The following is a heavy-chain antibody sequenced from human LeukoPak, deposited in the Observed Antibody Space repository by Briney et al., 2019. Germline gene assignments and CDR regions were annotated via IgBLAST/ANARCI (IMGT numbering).Heavy chain of an antibody. CDR2: INPNSGGT. CDR1: GYTFTGYY. V-gene: IGHV1-2*02. J-gene: IGHJ4*02. D-gene: IGHD4-17*01. Sequence: ASVKVSCKASGYTFTGYYMHWVRQAPGQGLERMGWINPNSGGTNYAQKFQGRVTMTRDTSISTAYMELSRLRSDDTAVYYCATSRMTVTDFDYWGQGTLVTVSS. CDR3: ATSRMTVTDFDY.